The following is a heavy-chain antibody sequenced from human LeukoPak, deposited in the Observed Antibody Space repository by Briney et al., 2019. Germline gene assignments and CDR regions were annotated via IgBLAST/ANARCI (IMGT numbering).Heavy chain of an antibody. J-gene: IGHJ4*02. V-gene: IGHV1-8*01. CDR2: MNPNSGNT. Sequence: EASVKVSCKASGYTFTSYGFSWVRQAPGQGLEWMGWMNPNSGNTGYAQKFQGRVTMTRNTSISTAYMELSSLRSEDTAVYYCARGRHDDSSSWYVGYWGQGTLVTVSS. CDR1: GYTFTSYG. CDR3: ARGRHDDSSSWYVGY. D-gene: IGHD6-13*01.